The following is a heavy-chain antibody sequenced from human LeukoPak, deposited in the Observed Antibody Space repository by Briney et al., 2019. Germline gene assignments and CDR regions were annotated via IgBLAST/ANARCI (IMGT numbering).Heavy chain of an antibody. CDR3: ARDPAGAAGETLFDY. CDR2: IIPILGIA. CDR1: GGTFSSYT. D-gene: IGHD1-26*01. Sequence: SVKVSCKASGGTFSSYTISWVRQAPGQGLEWMGRIIPILGIANYAQKFQGRVTITADRSTSTAYMELSSLRSEDTAVYYCARDPAGAAGETLFDYWGQGTLVTVSS. V-gene: IGHV1-69*04. J-gene: IGHJ4*02.